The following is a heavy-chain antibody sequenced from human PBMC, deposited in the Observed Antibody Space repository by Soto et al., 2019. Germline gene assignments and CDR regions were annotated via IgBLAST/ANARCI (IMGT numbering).Heavy chain of an antibody. J-gene: IGHJ6*02. CDR2: MNPNSGNT. CDR1: GYTFTSYD. V-gene: IGHV1-8*01. D-gene: IGHD2-2*02. CDR3: SKDPFPRYCSSTSCYRGYGMDV. Sequence: ASVKVSCKASGYTFTSYDINWVRQATGQGLEWMGWMNPNSGNTGYAQKFQGRVTMTRNTSISTAYMELSSLRAEDTAVYYCSKDPFPRYCSSTSCYRGYGMDVWGQGTTVTVSS.